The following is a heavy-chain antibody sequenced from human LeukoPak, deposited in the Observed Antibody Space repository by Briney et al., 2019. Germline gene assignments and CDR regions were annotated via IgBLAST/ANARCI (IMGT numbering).Heavy chain of an antibody. CDR2: VIPIFGTA. CDR1: GGTISRYA. CDR3: ARDLVVVPAAMYSSWLLDGMDV. Sequence: SVKVSCKASGGTISRYAISWVRQAPGQGLEWMGGVIPIFGTANYAQKFQGRVTITADESTSTAYMELSSLRSEDTAVYYCARDLVVVPAAMYSSWLLDGMDVWGKGTTVTVPS. D-gene: IGHD2-2*01. V-gene: IGHV1-69*13. J-gene: IGHJ6*04.